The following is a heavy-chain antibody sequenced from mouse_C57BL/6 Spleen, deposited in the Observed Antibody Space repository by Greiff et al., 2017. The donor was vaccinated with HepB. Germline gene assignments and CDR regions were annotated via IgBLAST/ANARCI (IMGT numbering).Heavy chain of an antibody. J-gene: IGHJ3*01. D-gene: IGHD1-1*01. V-gene: IGHV1-15*01. Sequence: VQLQQSGAELVRPGASVTLSCKASGYTFTDYEMHWVKQTPVHGLEWIGAIDPETGGTAYNQKFKGKAILTADKSSSTAYMELRSLTSEDSAVYYCKRLNYGSSKAWFAYWGQGTLVTVSA. CDR2: IDPETGGT. CDR1: GYTFTDYE. CDR3: KRLNYGSSKAWFAY.